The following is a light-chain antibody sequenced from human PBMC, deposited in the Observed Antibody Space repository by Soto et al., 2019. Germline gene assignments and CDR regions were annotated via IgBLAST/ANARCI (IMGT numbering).Light chain of an antibody. CDR1: QSISSN. CDR3: QQYNSWSSIT. V-gene: IGKV3-15*01. J-gene: IGKJ5*01. Sequence: EIVMTQSPATLSVSPGERVTLSCRASQSISSNLPWYQQKPAQAPSLLMYGTSTRATGIPARFSASGSGTDFTLTISSLQSEDFAVYDCQQYNSWSSITFGRGTRVEIK. CDR2: GTS.